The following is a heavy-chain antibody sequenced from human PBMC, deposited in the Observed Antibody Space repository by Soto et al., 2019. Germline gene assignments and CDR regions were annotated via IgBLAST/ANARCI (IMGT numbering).Heavy chain of an antibody. CDR2: INRSGTT. Sequence: SETLSLTCAVYSGPFSGYYWSWIRQSPGKGLEWIGEINRSGTTNYDPSLESRVTISVDTSKNQFSLKLSSVTAADSAVYYCARGRSYYGSGSNNWFDPWGQGTLVTVSS. V-gene: IGHV4-34*01. CDR1: SGPFSGYY. D-gene: IGHD3-10*01. CDR3: ARGRSYYGSGSNNWFDP. J-gene: IGHJ5*02.